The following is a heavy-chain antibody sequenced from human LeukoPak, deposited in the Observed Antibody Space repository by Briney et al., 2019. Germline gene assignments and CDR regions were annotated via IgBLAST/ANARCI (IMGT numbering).Heavy chain of an antibody. J-gene: IGHJ6*02. CDR2: IIPIFGTA. CDR3: AREALGGRGYYYYGMDV. CDR1: GGTFSSYA. Sequence: ASVKVSCKASGGTFSSYAINWVRQAPGQGLEWMGGIIPIFGTANYAQRFQGRVTITADESTSTAYMELSSLRSEDTAVYYCAREALGGRGYYYYGMDVWGQGTTVTVSS. V-gene: IGHV1-69*13. D-gene: IGHD4-23*01.